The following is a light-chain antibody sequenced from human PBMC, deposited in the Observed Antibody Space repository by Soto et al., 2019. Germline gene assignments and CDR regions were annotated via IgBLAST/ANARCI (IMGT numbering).Light chain of an antibody. CDR1: QNINNY. Sequence: IHMNQSTTSLSASVGYSVTLACRASQNINNYLNWYQQKPGKAPKLMIYAASTLQRGVPSRFSGSGYGTDFTLTISSLQTEDFATYYCQQSYSSPRTFGQGTKVDIK. J-gene: IGKJ1*01. CDR2: AAS. V-gene: IGKV1-39*01. CDR3: QQSYSSPRT.